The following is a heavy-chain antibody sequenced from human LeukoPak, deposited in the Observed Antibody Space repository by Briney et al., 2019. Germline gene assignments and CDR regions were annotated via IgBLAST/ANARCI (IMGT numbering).Heavy chain of an antibody. J-gene: IGHJ4*02. CDR2: IKQDGSEE. Sequence: GGSLRLSCAASGFTFSNCWMSWVRQAPGKGLEWVANIKQDGSEEYYVDSVKGRFTISRDNAKNSLYLQMNSLRAEDTAVYHCARSLHIEPTTFDSWGQGNLVTVSS. CDR1: GFTFSNCW. V-gene: IGHV3-7*04. CDR3: ARSLHIEPTTFDS. D-gene: IGHD5-12*01.